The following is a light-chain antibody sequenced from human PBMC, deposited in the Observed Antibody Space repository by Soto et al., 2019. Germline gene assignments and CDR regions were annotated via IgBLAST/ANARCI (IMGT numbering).Light chain of an antibody. V-gene: IGLV1-47*01. J-gene: IGLJ3*02. Sequence: QSVLTQPPSASGTPGQRVTISCSGSSSNIGSNYVYWYQQLPQTAPKLLIYRNNQRPSGVPDRFSGSKSGTSASLAISGLRSEDEADYYCAAWDDSLSGLWVFGGGTKVTVL. CDR2: RNN. CDR1: SSNIGSNY. CDR3: AAWDDSLSGLWV.